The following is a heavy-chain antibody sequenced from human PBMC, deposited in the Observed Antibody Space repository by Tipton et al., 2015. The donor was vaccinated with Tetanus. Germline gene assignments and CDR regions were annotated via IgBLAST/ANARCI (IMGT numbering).Heavy chain of an antibody. CDR1: GFTFSNYA. D-gene: IGHD3-10*01. V-gene: IGHV3-23*03. CDR2: IYSGSTRT. CDR3: AKAKTWASLWFGDV. J-gene: IGHJ4*02. Sequence: SLRLSCAASGFTFSNYAMSWVRQAPGKGLEWVSVIYSGSTRTFYVDSMGGRFTVSRDDSKNMLYLQMNSLRAEDTAVYYCAKAKTWASLWFGDVWGPGTLVAVSS.